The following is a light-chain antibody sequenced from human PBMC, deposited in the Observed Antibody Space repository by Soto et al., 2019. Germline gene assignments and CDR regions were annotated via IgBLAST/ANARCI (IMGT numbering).Light chain of an antibody. V-gene: IGKV1-33*01. CDR2: DAS. Sequence: DIQMTQSPSSLSASVGDRVTITCQASQDISNYLNWYQQKPGKAPKLLIYDASNLETGVPSRFSGSESGTDFTFTISSLQPEDIATYYCQQYDNLPPLTFGGGTKVEIK. CDR3: QQYDNLPPLT. CDR1: QDISNY. J-gene: IGKJ4*01.